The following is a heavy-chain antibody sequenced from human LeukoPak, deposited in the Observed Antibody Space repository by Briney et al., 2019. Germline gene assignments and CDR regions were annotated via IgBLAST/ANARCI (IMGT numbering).Heavy chain of an antibody. CDR2: IDTSGST. CDR3: ARTRYYYNSRSYGAPYYFDY. D-gene: IGHD3-10*01. Sequence: SETLSLTCTVSGGSISSYYWSWIRQPAGKGPEWIGRIDTSGSTNSNPSLKSRVTISVDTSKNQFSLKLSSVTAADTAVYYCARTRYYYNSRSYGAPYYFDYWGQGTLVTVSS. V-gene: IGHV4-4*07. CDR1: GGSISSYY. J-gene: IGHJ4*02.